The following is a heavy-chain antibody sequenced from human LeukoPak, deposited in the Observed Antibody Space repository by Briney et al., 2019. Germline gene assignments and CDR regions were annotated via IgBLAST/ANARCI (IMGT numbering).Heavy chain of an antibody. CDR3: ARADSYDYVWGSYIGLFDY. CDR2: ISSSSSYI. J-gene: IGHJ4*02. V-gene: IGHV3-21*01. CDR1: GITFSSYS. Sequence: GGSLRLSCAASGITFSSYSMNWVRQAPGKGLEWVSSISSSSSYIYYADSVKGRFTISRDNAKNSLYLQMNSLRAEDTAVYYCARADSYDYVWGSYIGLFDYWGQGTLVTVSS. D-gene: IGHD3-16*01.